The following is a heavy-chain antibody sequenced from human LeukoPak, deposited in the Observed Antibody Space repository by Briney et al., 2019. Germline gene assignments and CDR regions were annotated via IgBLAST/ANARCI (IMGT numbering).Heavy chain of an antibody. CDR2: IYYDWST. V-gene: IGHV4-61*01. CDR1: GGSVNSDRFY. J-gene: IGHJ4*02. CDR3: AREKDSSSWLDFDS. D-gene: IGHD6-13*01. Sequence: PSETLSLTCSVSGGSVNSDRFYWTWIRQPPGKGLEWIGYIYYDWSTNYNPSLKSRVSISVDTSKNQFSLTMSSVTAADTAIYYCAREKDSSSWLDFDSWGRGTLVTISS.